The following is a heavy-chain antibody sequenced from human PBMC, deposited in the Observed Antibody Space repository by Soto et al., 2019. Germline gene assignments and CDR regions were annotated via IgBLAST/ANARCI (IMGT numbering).Heavy chain of an antibody. CDR2: IYWDDDK. D-gene: IGHD3-9*01. V-gene: IGHV2-5*02. CDR1: GFSLSTGGVG. J-gene: IGHJ4*02. Sequence: SGPTLVNPTQTLTLTCTFSGFSLSTGGVGVGWIRQPPGKALEWLALIYWDDDKRYSPSLKSRLTITKDTSKNQVVLTMTNMEPVDTPTYYCAPLRYFAGLPHPPVDYWGRGPRATVSS. CDR3: APLRYFAGLPHPPVDY.